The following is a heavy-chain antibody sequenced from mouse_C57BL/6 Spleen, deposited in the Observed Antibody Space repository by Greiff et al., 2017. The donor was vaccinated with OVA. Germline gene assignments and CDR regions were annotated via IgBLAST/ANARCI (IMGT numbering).Heavy chain of an antibody. D-gene: IGHD1-1*01. CDR2: FHPYNDDT. J-gene: IGHJ1*03. V-gene: IGHV1-47*01. CDR1: GYTFTTYP. Sequence: QVQLKESGAELVKPGASVKMSCKASGYTFTTYPIEWMKQNHGKSLEWIGNFHPYNDDTKYNEKFKGKATLTVEKSSSTVYLELSRLTSDDSAVYYCARHGSSSYWYFDVWGTGTTVTVSS. CDR3: ARHGSSSYWYFDV.